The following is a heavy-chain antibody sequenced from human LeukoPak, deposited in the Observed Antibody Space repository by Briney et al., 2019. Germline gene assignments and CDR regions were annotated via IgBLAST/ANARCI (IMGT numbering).Heavy chain of an antibody. Sequence: PSETLSLTCAVSGGSFSDFYWSWIRQAPGKGLEWIGEIDHGGSTNYNPSVKSRVTISVDKSKKQFSLKLGSVTAADTAVYYCARGLPAYSGSWYYFDYWGEGTLVTVSS. V-gene: IGHV4-34*01. D-gene: IGHD1-26*01. CDR3: ARGLPAYSGSWYYFDY. J-gene: IGHJ4*02. CDR2: IDHGGST. CDR1: GGSFSDFY.